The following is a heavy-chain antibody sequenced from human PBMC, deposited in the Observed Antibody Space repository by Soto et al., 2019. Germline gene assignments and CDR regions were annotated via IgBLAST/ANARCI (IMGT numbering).Heavy chain of an antibody. CDR3: AREQYNWKI. J-gene: IGHJ4*02. CDR2: VFHTGNT. CDR1: GDSIRSYY. V-gene: IGHV4-59*01. D-gene: IGHD1-20*01. Sequence: SETLSLTCSVSGDSIRSYYWTWIRQPPGKGMQWIGNVFHTGNTNYNPSLKSRVTISEDASKNQVSLRLTSVTAAHTAVYFCAREQYNWKIWGQGTLVTVSS.